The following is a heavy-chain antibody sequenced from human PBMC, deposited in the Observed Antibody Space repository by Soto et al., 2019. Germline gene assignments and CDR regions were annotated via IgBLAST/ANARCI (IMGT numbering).Heavy chain of an antibody. CDR2: IYYSGST. Sequence: PSETLSLTCTVSGGSISSGDYYWSWIRQPPGKGLEWIGYIYYSGSTYYSPSLKSRVTISVDTSKNQFSLKLSSVAAADTAVYYCAREGDYDYVWGSYRYIDYWGQGTLVTVSS. CDR3: AREGDYDYVWGSYRYIDY. J-gene: IGHJ4*02. V-gene: IGHV4-30-4*01. CDR1: GGSISSGDYY. D-gene: IGHD3-16*02.